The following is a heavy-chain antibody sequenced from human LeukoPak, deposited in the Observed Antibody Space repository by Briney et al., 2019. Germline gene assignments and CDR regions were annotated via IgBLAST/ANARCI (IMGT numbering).Heavy chain of an antibody. Sequence: PGGSLRLSCAASRFTFSDYYMSWVRQAPGKGLEWVSAISGSGGSTYYADSVKGRFTISRDNSKNTLYLQMNSLRAEDTAVYYCAKDEYYGSGSYYDYWGQGTLVTVSS. V-gene: IGHV3-23*01. J-gene: IGHJ4*02. CDR1: RFTFSDYY. D-gene: IGHD3-10*01. CDR3: AKDEYYGSGSYYDY. CDR2: ISGSGGST.